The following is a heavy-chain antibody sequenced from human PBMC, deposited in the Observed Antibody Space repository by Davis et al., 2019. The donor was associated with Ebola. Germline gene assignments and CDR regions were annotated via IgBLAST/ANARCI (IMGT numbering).Heavy chain of an antibody. D-gene: IGHD3-3*01. CDR3: ARDQPYYDFWSGYCDY. V-gene: IGHV3-73*01. CDR2: IRSKANSYAT. J-gene: IGHJ4*02. Sequence: PGGSLRLSCAASGFTFSGSAMHWVRQASGKGLEWVGRIRSKANSYATAYAASVKGRFTISRDDSKNTAYLQMNSLKTEDTAVYYCARDQPYYDFWSGYCDYWGQGTLVTVSS. CDR1: GFTFSGSA.